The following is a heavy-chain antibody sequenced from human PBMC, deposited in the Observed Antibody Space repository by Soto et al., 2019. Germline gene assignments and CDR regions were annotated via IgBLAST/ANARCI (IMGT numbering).Heavy chain of an antibody. J-gene: IGHJ6*02. CDR2: INAGNGNT. D-gene: IGHD1-26*01. CDR1: GYTFTSYA. V-gene: IGHV1-3*01. Sequence: ASVKVSCKASGYTFTSYAMHWVRQAPGQRLEWMGWINAGNGNTKYSQKFQGRVTITRDTSASTAYMELSSLRSEDTAVYYCARTPSGSYYYYYGMAVWGQGTTVTVSS. CDR3: ARTPSGSYYYYYGMAV.